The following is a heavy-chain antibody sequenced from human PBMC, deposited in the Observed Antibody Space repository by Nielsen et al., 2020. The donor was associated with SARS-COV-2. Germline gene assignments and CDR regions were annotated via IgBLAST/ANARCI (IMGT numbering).Heavy chain of an antibody. D-gene: IGHD4-17*01. J-gene: IGHJ4*02. CDR3: ARHEGWVTTVWYNFGY. Sequence: GSLRLSCTVSGGSISSSSYYWGWIRQPPGKGLEWIGSIYYSGSSDYNPSLKSRVTISVDTSKNQFSLKLSPVTAADTAVYYCARHEGWVTTVWYNFGYWGQGTLVTVSS. CDR2: IYYSGSS. CDR1: GGSISSSSYY. V-gene: IGHV4-39*01.